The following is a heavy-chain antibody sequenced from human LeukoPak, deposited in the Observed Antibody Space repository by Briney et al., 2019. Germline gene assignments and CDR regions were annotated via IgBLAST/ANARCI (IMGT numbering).Heavy chain of an antibody. CDR1: GYTFTSYY. D-gene: IGHD3-10*01. J-gene: IGHJ5*02. V-gene: IGHV1-46*01. Sequence: ASVKVSCKASGYTFTSYYMHWVRQAPGQGLEWMGVINPSGGSTTYAQNFQDRVTMTRDTSTSTVYMELSSLRSEDTAVYYCARDLVRGEDWFDPWGQGTLVTVSS. CDR2: INPSGGST. CDR3: ARDLVRGEDWFDP.